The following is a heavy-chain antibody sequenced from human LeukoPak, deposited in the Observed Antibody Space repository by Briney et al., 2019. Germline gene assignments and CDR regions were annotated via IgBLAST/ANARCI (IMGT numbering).Heavy chain of an antibody. CDR3: AKDIPHYYDSSGFYGDYFDY. CDR2: ISGDGGST. D-gene: IGHD3-22*01. CDR1: GFTFDDYA. Sequence: PGGSLRLSCAASGFTFDDYAMHWVRHAPRKGLEWVSLISGDGGSTYYADSVKGRFTISKDNSKNSLYLQMNSLRTEDTALYYCAKDIPHYYDSSGFYGDYFDYWSQGTLVTVSS. J-gene: IGHJ4*02. V-gene: IGHV3-43*02.